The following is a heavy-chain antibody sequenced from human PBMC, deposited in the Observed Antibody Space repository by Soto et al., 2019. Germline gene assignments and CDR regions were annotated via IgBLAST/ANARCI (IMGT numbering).Heavy chain of an antibody. J-gene: IGHJ5*02. CDR3: AKDRSSAGTTVLFDP. D-gene: IGHD1-1*01. CDR1: GFTYSGYA. Sequence: EVQLLESGGGLVQPGGSLRLSCAASGFTYSGYAMSWVRQAPGRGLEWVSSISASGGHTYYADSVKGRFTISRDNSKHTLYLYMNSLRVEDTAIYYCAKDRSSAGTTVLFDPWCQGTLVTVSS. V-gene: IGHV3-23*01. CDR2: ISASGGHT.